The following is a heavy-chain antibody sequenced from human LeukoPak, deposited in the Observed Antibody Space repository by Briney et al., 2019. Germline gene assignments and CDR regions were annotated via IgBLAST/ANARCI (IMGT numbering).Heavy chain of an antibody. V-gene: IGHV1-18*01. D-gene: IGHD4-23*01. Sequence: ASVKVSCKASGYTFTSYGIRWVRQAPGQGLEWMGWISAYNGNTNYAQKLQGRVTMTTDTSTSTAYMELRSLRSDDTAVYYCARASNGGNSWGGYYYYMDVWGKGTTVTISS. J-gene: IGHJ6*03. CDR3: ARASNGGNSWGGYYYYMDV. CDR2: ISAYNGNT. CDR1: GYTFTSYG.